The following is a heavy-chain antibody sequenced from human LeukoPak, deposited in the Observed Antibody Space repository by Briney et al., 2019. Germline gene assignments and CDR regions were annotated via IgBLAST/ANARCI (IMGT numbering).Heavy chain of an antibody. D-gene: IGHD3-16*01. V-gene: IGHV4-31*03. J-gene: IGHJ6*03. CDR3: AREVKDPDGGGFYFYYMDV. CDR1: GGSISSGGYY. Sequence: SETLSLTCTVSGGSISSGGYYWTWIRQHPGKGLEWIGYIYYRGSTYYNPSLKSRVTISVDTSKNQFSLKLSFVTAADTALYYCAREVKDPDGGGFYFYYMDVWGKGTTVTVSS. CDR2: IYYRGST.